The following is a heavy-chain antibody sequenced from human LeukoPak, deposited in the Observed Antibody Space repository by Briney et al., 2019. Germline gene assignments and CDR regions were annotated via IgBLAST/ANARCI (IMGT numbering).Heavy chain of an antibody. V-gene: IGHV6-1*01. CDR2: AYYRSKWYN. CDR1: GDSFSSNSAT. J-gene: IGHJ4*02. CDR3: ARGRGLGLPFDS. D-gene: IGHD3/OR15-3a*01. Sequence: SQTLSLTCGLSGDSFSSNSATWNWIRQSPSRGLEWLGRAYYRSKWYNDYAVSVKSRITINPDTSKNQFSLQLKSVTPEDMAVYYCARGRGLGLPFDSWGQGTLVTVSS.